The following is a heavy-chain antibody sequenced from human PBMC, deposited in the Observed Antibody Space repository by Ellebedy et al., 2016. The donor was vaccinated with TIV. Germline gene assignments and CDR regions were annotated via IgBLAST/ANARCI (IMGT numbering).Heavy chain of an antibody. J-gene: IGHJ4*02. D-gene: IGHD2-15*01. CDR3: TTLGSCSGGSCYHIFNY. V-gene: IGHV3-73*01. CDR2: IRRKGNSDAT. CDR1: GFTFSGSP. Sequence: GGSLRLXXAGSGFTFSGSPIHWVRQASGKGLEWLGRIRRKGNSDATAYAASVKGRFTISRDDSKNTAYLQMNSLKAEDTAVYYCTTLGSCSGGSCYHIFNYWGQGTLVTVSS.